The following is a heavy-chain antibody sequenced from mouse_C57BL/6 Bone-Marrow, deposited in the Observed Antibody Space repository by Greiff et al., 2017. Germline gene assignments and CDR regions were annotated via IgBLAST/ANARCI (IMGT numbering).Heavy chain of an antibody. V-gene: IGHV5-4*01. J-gene: IGHJ3*01. CDR2: ISDGGSYT. Sequence: EVMLVESGGGLVKPGGSLKLSCAASGFTFSSYAMSWVRQTPEKRLEWVATISDGGSYTYYPDNVKGRFTISRDNAKNNLYLQMSHLKSEDTAMYYCARDPGPLYYGNWGFAYWGQGTLVTVSA. CDR3: ARDPGPLYYGNWGFAY. D-gene: IGHD2-1*01. CDR1: GFTFSSYA.